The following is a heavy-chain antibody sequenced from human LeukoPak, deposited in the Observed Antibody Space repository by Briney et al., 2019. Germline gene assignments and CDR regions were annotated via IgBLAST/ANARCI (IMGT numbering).Heavy chain of an antibody. CDR1: GGSFCGYN. V-gene: IGHV4-34*01. D-gene: IGHD3-3*01. CDR3: AIGIAFGVVILSFDY. J-gene: IGHJ4*02. CDR2: INHSGST. Sequence: SETLSLTCAGSGGSFCGYNWSWLRQPPGRGLEWTGEINHSGSTNYNPSLKSQVTISVDTSKNQFSLNLSSVTAADTAVYYCAIGIAFGVVILSFDYWGQGILVTVSS.